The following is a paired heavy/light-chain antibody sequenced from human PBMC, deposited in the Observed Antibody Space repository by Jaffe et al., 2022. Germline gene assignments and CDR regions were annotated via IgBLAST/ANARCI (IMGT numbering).Light chain of an antibody. V-gene: IGKV2-28*01. Sequence: DIVMTQSPLSLPVTPGEPASISCRSSQSLLHSNGYNYLDWYVQKPGQSPQVLIYLGSNRASGVPDRFSGSGSGTDFSLKITRVEAEDVGIYYCMQSLQTPLTFGGGTKVEIK. J-gene: IGKJ4*01. CDR2: LGS. CDR3: MQSLQTPLT. CDR1: QSLLHSNGYNY.
Heavy chain of an antibody. CDR2: IKDNDRSV. V-gene: IGHV3-11*01. D-gene: IGHD1-7*01. Sequence: QVQLVESGGGLVKPGGSLRLSCEVSGFTFNDYHMSWVRQAPGKGLEWLSHIKDNDRSVQYADSLKGRFTISRDNAKNSLYLIMNSLRAEDTAIYYCARRQRVLKKATRGTTVVDFYYYYMDVWGRGTTVIVSS. J-gene: IGHJ6*03. CDR3: ARRQRVLKKATRGTTVVDFYYYYMDV. CDR1: GFTFNDYH.